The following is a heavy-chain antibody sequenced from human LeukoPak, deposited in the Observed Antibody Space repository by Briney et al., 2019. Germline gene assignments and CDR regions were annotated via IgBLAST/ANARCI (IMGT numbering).Heavy chain of an antibody. D-gene: IGHD2-8*01. V-gene: IGHV3-23*01. CDR2: ISVSGAST. CDR1: GFTFSSSA. J-gene: IGHJ4*02. CDR3: AKAAEVYYFDY. Sequence: GGSLRLSCAASGFTFSSSAMNWVRQDPGKGLEWVSFISVSGASTSYVDSVKGRFTISRDNSKNTLYLQMNSLRAEDTAVYFCAKAAEVYYFDYWGQGTLVTVSS.